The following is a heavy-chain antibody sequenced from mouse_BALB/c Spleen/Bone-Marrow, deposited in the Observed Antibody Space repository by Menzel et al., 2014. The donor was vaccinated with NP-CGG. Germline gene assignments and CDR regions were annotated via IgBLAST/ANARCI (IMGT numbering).Heavy chain of an antibody. CDR1: GFDFSRYW. V-gene: IGHV4-1*02. D-gene: IGHD2-3*01. J-gene: IGHJ1*01. Sequence: EVKLMESGGGLVQPGGSLKLSCAASGFDFSRYWMSWVRQAPGKGLEWIGEINPNSRTINYTPSLKDKFIISRDNAKNTLYLQMSKVRSEDTSLYCCALLGYSGYFDVWCAGTTVSVSS. CDR3: ALLGYSGYFDV. CDR2: INPNSRTI.